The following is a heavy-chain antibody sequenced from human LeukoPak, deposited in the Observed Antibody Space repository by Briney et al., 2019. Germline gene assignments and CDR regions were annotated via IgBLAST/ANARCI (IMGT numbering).Heavy chain of an antibody. Sequence: SETLSLTCTVSGGSISTYYWSWIRQPPGKGLEWIGYIYSSGSTDYNPSLKSRVSISIDTSRNQFSLKLSSVTAADTAVYYCARFVFRGSGTIGNWFDPWGQGTLVTVSS. CDR1: GGSISTYY. J-gene: IGHJ5*02. D-gene: IGHD3-10*01. V-gene: IGHV4-59*01. CDR3: ARFVFRGSGTIGNWFDP. CDR2: IYSSGST.